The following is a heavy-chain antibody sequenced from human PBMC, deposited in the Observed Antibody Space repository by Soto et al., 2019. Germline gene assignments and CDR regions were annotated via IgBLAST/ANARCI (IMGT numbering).Heavy chain of an antibody. CDR3: ARLPWDGDLRGNYYYGMDV. D-gene: IGHD4-17*01. CDR2: ISSSSSYI. J-gene: IGHJ6*02. V-gene: IGHV3-21*01. CDR1: GFTFSSYS. Sequence: GGSLRLSCAASGFTFSSYSMNWVRQAPGKGLEWVSSISSSSSYIYYADSVKGRFTISRDNAKNSLYLQMNSLRAEDTAVYYCARLPWDGDLRGNYYYGMDVWGQGTTVT.